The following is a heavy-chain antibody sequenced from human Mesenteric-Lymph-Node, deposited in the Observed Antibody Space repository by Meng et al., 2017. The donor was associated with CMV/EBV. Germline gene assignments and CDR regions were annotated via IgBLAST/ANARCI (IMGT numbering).Heavy chain of an antibody. V-gene: IGHV3-7*01. CDR1: GFTFSSYW. Sequence: GESLKISCAASGFTFSSYWMSWVRQAPGKGLEWVANIKQDGSEKYYVDSVKGRFTISRDNAKNSLYLQMNSLRAEDTAVYYCVRGGSSNWYRRFYFDYWGQGTLVTVSS. CDR2: IKQDGSEK. D-gene: IGHD6-13*01. J-gene: IGHJ4*02. CDR3: VRGGSSNWYRRFYFDY.